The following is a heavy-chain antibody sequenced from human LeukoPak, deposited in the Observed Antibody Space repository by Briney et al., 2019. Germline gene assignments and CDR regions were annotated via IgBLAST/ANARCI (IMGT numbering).Heavy chain of an antibody. Sequence: GASVKVSCKASGYTFTYYNIHWVRQAPGQGLEWMGRTDPKRGATKYAQKFEGRVTMTRDTSITTVYMELSSLRFDDTAMYSCARVGLARGEAFDIWGQGTMVTVSS. D-gene: IGHD3-16*01. CDR1: GYTFTYYN. CDR2: TDPKRGAT. J-gene: IGHJ3*02. V-gene: IGHV1-2*02. CDR3: ARVGLARGEAFDI.